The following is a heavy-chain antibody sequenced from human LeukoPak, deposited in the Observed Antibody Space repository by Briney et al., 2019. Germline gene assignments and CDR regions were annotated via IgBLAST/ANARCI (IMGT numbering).Heavy chain of an antibody. CDR1: GGSFSGYY. V-gene: IGHV4-34*01. CDR2: INHSGST. Sequence: SETLSLTCAVYGGSFSGYYWSWIRQPPGKGLEWIGEINHSGSTNYNPSLKSRVTISVDTSKNQFSLKLSSVTAAGTAVYYCARGRRVRSFDPWGQGTLVTVSS. J-gene: IGHJ5*02. CDR3: ARGRRVRSFDP.